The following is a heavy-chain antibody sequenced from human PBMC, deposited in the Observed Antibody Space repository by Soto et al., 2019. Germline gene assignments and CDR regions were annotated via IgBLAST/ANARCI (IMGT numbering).Heavy chain of an antibody. Sequence: QVQLVQSGAEVKKPGASVKVSCKASGYTFTSYDINWVRQATGQGLEWMGWMNPNSGNTGYAQKFQGRVTMTRNTSISTAYMELSSLRSEDTAVYYCARRPGYSSSWYYNYYYMDVWGKGTTVTVSS. D-gene: IGHD6-13*01. CDR1: GYTFTSYD. CDR2: MNPNSGNT. J-gene: IGHJ6*03. V-gene: IGHV1-8*01. CDR3: ARRPGYSSSWYYNYYYMDV.